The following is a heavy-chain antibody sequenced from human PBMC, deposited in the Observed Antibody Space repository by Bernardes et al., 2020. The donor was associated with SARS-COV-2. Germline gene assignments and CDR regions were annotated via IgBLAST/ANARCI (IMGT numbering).Heavy chain of an antibody. CDR2: ISGHNGET. Sequence: ASVKVSCKASGYIFTSYGISWVRQAPGEGLEWMGWISGHNGETNYAQNLQGRVTMTTDTSTSTAYMELRSLRSDDTAVYFCAGGSAYRHSGMDVWGLGTTVTVSS. V-gene: IGHV1-18*04. CDR1: GYIFTSYG. J-gene: IGHJ6*02. D-gene: IGHD3-16*01. CDR3: AGGSAYRHSGMDV.